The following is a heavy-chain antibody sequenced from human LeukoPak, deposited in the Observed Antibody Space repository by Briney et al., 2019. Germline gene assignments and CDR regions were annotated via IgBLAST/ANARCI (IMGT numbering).Heavy chain of an antibody. V-gene: IGHV3-30*18. CDR2: ISYDGSNK. D-gene: IGHD6-19*01. Sequence: PGGSLRLSCAASGFTFSSYDMHWVRQAPGKGLEWVAVISYDGSNKYYADSVKGRFTISRDNSKNTLYLQMNSLRAEDTAVYYCAKEGSGWGVSDYFDYWGQGTLVTVSS. CDR1: GFTFSSYD. J-gene: IGHJ4*02. CDR3: AKEGSGWGVSDYFDY.